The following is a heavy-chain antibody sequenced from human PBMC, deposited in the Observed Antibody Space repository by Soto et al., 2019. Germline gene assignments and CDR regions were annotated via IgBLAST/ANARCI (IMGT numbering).Heavy chain of an antibody. D-gene: IGHD6-13*01. J-gene: IGHJ4*02. CDR3: ARGGGVAAAGTVDY. CDR2: INHSGST. CDR1: GGSFSGYY. V-gene: IGHV4-34*01. Sequence: QVQLQQWGAGLLKPSETLSLTCAVYGGSFSGYYWSWIRQPPGKGLEWIGEINHSGSTNYNPSLKSRVTISVDTSKNQFSLKLSSVTAADTAVYYWARGGGVAAAGTVDYWGQGTLVTVSS.